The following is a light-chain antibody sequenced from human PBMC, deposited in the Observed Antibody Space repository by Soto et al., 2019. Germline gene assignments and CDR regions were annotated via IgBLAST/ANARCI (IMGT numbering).Light chain of an antibody. Sequence: EIVMTQSPATLSVSPGERATLSCRASQSVSSNLAWYQQKPGQAPRLLIYGASTRATGIPARFSGSGSGTEFTLTISRLQSEDFAVYYCQQYNNWSSYTFGQGTKLEIK. V-gene: IGKV3-15*01. CDR1: QSVSSN. CDR2: GAS. CDR3: QQYNNWSSYT. J-gene: IGKJ2*01.